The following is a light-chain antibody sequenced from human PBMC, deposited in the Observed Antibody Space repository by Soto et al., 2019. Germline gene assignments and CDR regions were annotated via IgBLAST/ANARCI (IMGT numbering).Light chain of an antibody. J-gene: IGLJ2*01. Sequence: QSALTQPPSASGSPGQSVTISCTGTSSDIGGYNYVSWYQQHPGKAPKLMIFEVSKRPSGVPDRFSGSKSGNTASLTVSGLQADDEADYYCSSYTCTHSVVFGGGTKLTVL. CDR2: EVS. CDR3: SSYTCTHSVV. CDR1: SSDIGGYNY. V-gene: IGLV2-8*01.